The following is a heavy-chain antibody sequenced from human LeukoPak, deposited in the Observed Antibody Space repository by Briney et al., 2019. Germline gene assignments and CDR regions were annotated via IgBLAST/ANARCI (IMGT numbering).Heavy chain of an antibody. D-gene: IGHD3-9*01. J-gene: IGHJ5*02. V-gene: IGHV1-18*01. Sequence: ASVKVSCKASGYTFTSYGISWVRQPPGQGLEWMGWISAYNGNTNYAQKLQGRVTMTTDTSTSTAYMELRSLRSDDTAVYYCARVPAYYDILTGCEEENWFDPWGQGTLVTVSS. CDR1: GYTFTSYG. CDR2: ISAYNGNT. CDR3: ARVPAYYDILTGCEEENWFDP.